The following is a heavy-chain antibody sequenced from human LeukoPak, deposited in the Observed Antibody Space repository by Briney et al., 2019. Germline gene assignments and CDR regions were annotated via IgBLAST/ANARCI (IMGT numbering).Heavy chain of an antibody. D-gene: IGHD1-7*01. CDR3: ATPAYLELRNHDAFDI. Sequence: TGGSLRLSCAASGFTFSSYDMHWVRQATGKGLEWVSAIGTAGDTYYPGSVKGRFTISRENAKNSLYLQMNSLRAGDTAVYYRATPAYLELRNHDAFDIWGQGTMVTASS. CDR2: IGTAGDT. CDR1: GFTFSSYD. J-gene: IGHJ3*02. V-gene: IGHV3-13*01.